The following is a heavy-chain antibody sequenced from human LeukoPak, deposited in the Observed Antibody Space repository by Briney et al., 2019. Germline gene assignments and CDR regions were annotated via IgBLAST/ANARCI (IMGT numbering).Heavy chain of an antibody. D-gene: IGHD2-2*01. V-gene: IGHV3-30-3*01. CDR2: ISYDGSNK. J-gene: IGHJ4*02. CDR1: GFTFSSYA. Sequence: GRSLRLSCAASGFTFSSYAMHWVRQAPGKGLEWVAVISYDGSNKYYADSVKGRFTISRDNSKNTLYLQMNSLRAEDTAVYYCARGEDVVVPAAPFGYWGQGTLVTVSS. CDR3: ARGEDVVVPAAPFGY.